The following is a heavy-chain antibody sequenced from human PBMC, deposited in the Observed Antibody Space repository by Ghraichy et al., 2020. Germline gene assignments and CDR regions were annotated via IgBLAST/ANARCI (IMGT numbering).Heavy chain of an antibody. J-gene: IGHJ4*02. CDR1: GFTLSSYP. Sequence: GGSLRLSCAGSGFTLSSYPMNWVRQTPGRGLEWVSAISESDGSADYADSVRGRFTISRDNSKNTLYLQMNSLRAEDTAVYYCAKIKAPVYGDYYFDYWGQGTLVTVSS. V-gene: IGHV3-23*01. CDR3: AKIKAPVYGDYYFDY. D-gene: IGHD4-17*01. CDR2: ISESDGSA.